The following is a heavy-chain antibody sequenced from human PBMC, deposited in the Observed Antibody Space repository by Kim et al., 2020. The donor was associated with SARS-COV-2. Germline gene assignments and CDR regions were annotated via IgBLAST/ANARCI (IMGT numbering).Heavy chain of an antibody. CDR1: GFAFSSYA. Sequence: GGSLRLSCATSGFAFSSYAMSWVRQAPGKGLEWVSCIGAAGDGTLNADSVKGRFTISRDNSKNTLYLQMSGLRAEDTAAYFCAKGPCHSRHRDWDLRGQG. D-gene: IGHD2-21*01. CDR3: AKGPCHSRHRDWDL. J-gene: IGHJ5*02. V-gene: IGHV3-23*01. CDR2: IGAAGDGT.